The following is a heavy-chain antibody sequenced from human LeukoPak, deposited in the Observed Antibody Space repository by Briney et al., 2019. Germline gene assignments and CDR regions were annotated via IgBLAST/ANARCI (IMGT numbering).Heavy chain of an antibody. Sequence: GASVKVSCKASGYTLTSYGISWVRQAPGQGLEWMGWISAYNGNTNYAQKLQGRVTMTTDTSTSTAYMELRSLRSDDTAVYYCARAQVSGDSSGYYYVDFDYWGQGTLVTVSS. D-gene: IGHD3-22*01. V-gene: IGHV1-18*01. J-gene: IGHJ4*02. CDR1: GYTLTSYG. CDR2: ISAYNGNT. CDR3: ARAQVSGDSSGYYYVDFDY.